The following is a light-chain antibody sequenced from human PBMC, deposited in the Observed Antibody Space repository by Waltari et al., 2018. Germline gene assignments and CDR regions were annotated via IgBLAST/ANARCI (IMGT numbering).Light chain of an antibody. V-gene: IGLV2-11*01. CDR2: DAT. CDR1: STDVSDYNY. J-gene: IGLJ2*01. Sequence: QSALTQPRSVSGSPGQSVTISCTGTSTDVSDYNYVSWYQHLPDTAPNLFLYDATKLRRGGPDRFSGCRCGRPASLTISGLQTEDECHYYCCSFGGSCTFLIFGGGTKLTVL. CDR3: CSFGGSCTFLI.